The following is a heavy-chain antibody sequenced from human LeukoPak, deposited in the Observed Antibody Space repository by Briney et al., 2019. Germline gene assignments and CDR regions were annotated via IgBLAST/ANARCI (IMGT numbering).Heavy chain of an antibody. J-gene: IGHJ4*02. Sequence: SETLSLTCTVSGGSVSSSNHYWGWIRQPPGKGLEWIGSIYYGGSTYYNPSLKSRVTMSVDTSKNQFSLHLNSVTAADTAVYYCAREGRTTVTTTSNWGQGTLVTVSS. CDR3: AREGRTTVTTTSN. CDR2: IYYGGST. D-gene: IGHD4-17*01. CDR1: GGSVSSSNHY. V-gene: IGHV4-39*07.